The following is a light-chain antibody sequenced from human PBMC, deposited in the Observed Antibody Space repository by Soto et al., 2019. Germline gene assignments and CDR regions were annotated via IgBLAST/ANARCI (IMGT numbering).Light chain of an antibody. J-gene: IGKJ2*01. Sequence: EIVLTQSPDTLYLSPGEGATLSCRASQRVSSSYLAWYQQKPGQAPRLLISGASDRATGVPARVSGSGYGTDFTLTISRLEPEDFAVYYCQQYVNSPVTFGQGTKLQIK. CDR1: QRVSSSY. CDR2: GAS. CDR3: QQYVNSPVT. V-gene: IGKV3-20*01.